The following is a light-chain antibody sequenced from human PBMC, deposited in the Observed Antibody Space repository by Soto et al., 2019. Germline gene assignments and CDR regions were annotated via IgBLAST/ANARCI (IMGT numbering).Light chain of an antibody. CDR2: GAS. CDR1: QGVSRK. Sequence: DIVMTQSPATLSVAPGERVTFSCRASQGVSRKLAWYQHKPGQAPRRLISGASTGATGIPARFSGSGSGTEFTLTISSLQSEDCAIYYCQQYHTWPSTFGGGTKVEIK. V-gene: IGKV3-15*01. J-gene: IGKJ4*01. CDR3: QQYHTWPST.